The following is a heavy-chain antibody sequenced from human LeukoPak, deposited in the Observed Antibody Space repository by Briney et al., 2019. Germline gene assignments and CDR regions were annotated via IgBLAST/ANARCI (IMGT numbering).Heavy chain of an antibody. D-gene: IGHD1-1*01. J-gene: IGHJ4*02. V-gene: IGHV3-23*01. Sequence: GGSLRLSCAASGFTFSNYGMNWVRQAPGKGLEWVSVISDSGGKTHYADSVKGRFTISRDNSKNTLYQQMNSLRLEDTAVYYCATRPGYRAFDYWGQGTLVTVCS. CDR2: ISDSGGKT. CDR1: GFTFSNYG. CDR3: ATRPGYRAFDY.